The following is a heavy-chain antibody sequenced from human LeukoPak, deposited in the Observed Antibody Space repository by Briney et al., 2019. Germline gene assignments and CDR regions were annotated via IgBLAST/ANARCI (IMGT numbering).Heavy chain of an antibody. CDR3: AKWGDYDVLTGYYVSDY. Sequence: GASLRLSCAASGFTFSNYAMSWVRQAPGKGLEWVSAITGSGGNTYYADSVKGRFAISRDNSKNTLYLQMNSLRAEDTAVYYCAKWGDYDVLTGYYVSDYWGQGTLVTVSS. J-gene: IGHJ4*02. CDR1: GFTFSNYA. D-gene: IGHD3-9*01. CDR2: ITGSGGNT. V-gene: IGHV3-23*01.